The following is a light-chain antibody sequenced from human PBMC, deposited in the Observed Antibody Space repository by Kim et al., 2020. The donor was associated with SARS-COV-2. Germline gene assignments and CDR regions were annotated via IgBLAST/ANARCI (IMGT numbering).Light chain of an antibody. V-gene: IGLV1-44*01. Sequence: GQRVTTAVAGTSSNIGINTVGWYQQLPGTAPKLLIYSNHQRPSGVPDRFSGSKSGTSASLAISGLQSEDEADYYCAAWDDTLNAWVFGGGTQLTVL. J-gene: IGLJ3*02. CDR2: SNH. CDR1: SSNIGINT. CDR3: AAWDDTLNAWV.